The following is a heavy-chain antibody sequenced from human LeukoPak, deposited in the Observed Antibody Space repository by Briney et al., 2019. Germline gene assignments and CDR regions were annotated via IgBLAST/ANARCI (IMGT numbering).Heavy chain of an antibody. J-gene: IGHJ4*02. Sequence: ASVNVSCKASGYTFTSYDINWVRQATGQGLEWMGWMNPNSGNTGYAQKFQGRVTMTRNTSISTAYMELSSLRSEDTAVYYCARFNGRGVSNDYWGQGTLVTVSA. D-gene: IGHD3-10*01. CDR2: MNPNSGNT. CDR1: GYTFTSYD. V-gene: IGHV1-8*01. CDR3: ARFNGRGVSNDY.